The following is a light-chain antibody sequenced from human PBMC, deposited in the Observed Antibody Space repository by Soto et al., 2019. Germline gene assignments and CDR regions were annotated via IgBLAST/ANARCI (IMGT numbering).Light chain of an antibody. CDR1: QSISNY. CDR2: AAS. CDR3: QQSYSTPQT. Sequence: DIQMTQSPSSLSASVGDRVTITCRASQSISNYLNWYQHKPGKPPNLLIFAASNLQSGVPSRFSGSGSGTHFTLTINTLQPEDFATYYCQQSYSTPQTFG. J-gene: IGKJ1*01. V-gene: IGKV1-39*01.